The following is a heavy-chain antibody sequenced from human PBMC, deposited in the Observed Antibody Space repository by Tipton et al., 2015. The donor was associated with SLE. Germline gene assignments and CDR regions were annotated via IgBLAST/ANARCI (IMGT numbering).Heavy chain of an antibody. CDR1: GYTFTKYG. Sequence: QLVQSGAEVKKPGASVKVSCKASGYTFTKYGFSWVRQAPGQGIEWMGWITAHNGNTNYAQKVQGRVTMTTDTSTSTADMELRSLVSDDTAVYYCARMSFDFWRNFEENFDYWGPGTLVTVSS. J-gene: IGHJ4*02. CDR3: ARMSFDFWRNFEENFDY. D-gene: IGHD3-3*01. CDR2: ITAHNGNT. V-gene: IGHV1-18*01.